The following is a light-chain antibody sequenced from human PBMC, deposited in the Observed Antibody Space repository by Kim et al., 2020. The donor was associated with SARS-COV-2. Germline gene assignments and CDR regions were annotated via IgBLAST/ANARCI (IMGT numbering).Light chain of an antibody. CDR2: LNSDGSH. V-gene: IGLV4-69*01. J-gene: IGLJ3*02. CDR3: QTWGTGMRV. Sequence: QPVLTQSPSASASLGASVKLTCTLSSGHSSYAIAWHQQQPEKGPRYLMKLNSDGSHSKGDGIPDRFSGASSGAERYLTMSSLQSEDEADYYCQTWGTGMRVFGGGTQLTVL. CDR1: SGHSSYA.